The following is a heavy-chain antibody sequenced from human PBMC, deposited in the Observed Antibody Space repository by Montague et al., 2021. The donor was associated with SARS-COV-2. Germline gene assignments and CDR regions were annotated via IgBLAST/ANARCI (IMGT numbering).Heavy chain of an antibody. CDR3: ARRGYSYYYYGMDV. Sequence: SETLSLTCTVSGGSISGYYWSWFRQPPGKGLEWIGEINHSGSTNYNPSLKSRVTISVDTSKNQFSLKPSSVTAADTAVYYCARRGYSYYYYGMDVWGQGTTVTVSS. D-gene: IGHD5-24*01. V-gene: IGHV4-34*01. CDR2: INHSGST. J-gene: IGHJ6*02. CDR1: GGSISGYY.